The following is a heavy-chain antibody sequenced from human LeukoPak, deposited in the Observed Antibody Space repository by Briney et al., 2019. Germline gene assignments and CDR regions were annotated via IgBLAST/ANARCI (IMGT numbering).Heavy chain of an antibody. J-gene: IGHJ4*02. V-gene: IGHV1-69*05. D-gene: IGHD2-15*01. Sequence: SVKVSCKASGGTFSSYAISWVRQAPGQGLEWMGGIIPIFGTANYAQKFQGRVTITRDTSASTAYMELSSLRSEDTVVYYCARVRGVAATFGYWGQGTLVTVSS. CDR2: IIPIFGTA. CDR1: GGTFSSYA. CDR3: ARVRGVAATFGY.